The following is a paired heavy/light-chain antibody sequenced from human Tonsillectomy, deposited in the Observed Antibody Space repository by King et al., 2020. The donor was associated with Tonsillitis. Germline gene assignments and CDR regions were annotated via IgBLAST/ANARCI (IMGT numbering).Heavy chain of an antibody. CDR1: GYSFSSYW. CDR2: INPHDSYT. J-gene: IGHJ4*02. CDR3: ARRSGITGTDL. D-gene: IGHD1-20*01. Sequence: EVQLVQSGAEVKKPGESLRISCQTSGYSFSSYWISWVRQMPGKGLEWMGGINPHDSYTNYSPSFRGHVTISVDKSISTAYLQWSSLKASDSAMYYCARRSGITGTDLWGQGTLVTVSS. V-gene: IGHV5-10-1*03.
Light chain of an antibody. CDR2: QAS. CDR1: QSISTW. J-gene: IGKJ1*01. CDR3: QHYKDYPET. V-gene: IGKV1-5*03. Sequence: DIQMTQSPSTLSASVGDRVTITCRASQSISTWVAWYQQKPGKVPKVLIYQASNLESGVPSRFSGSGSGTEFTLTIRSLQPDDFAFYYCQHYKDYPETFGQGTKVEIK.